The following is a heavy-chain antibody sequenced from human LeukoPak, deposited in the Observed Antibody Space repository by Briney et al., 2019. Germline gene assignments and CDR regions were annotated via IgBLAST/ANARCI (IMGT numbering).Heavy chain of an antibody. Sequence: PSETLSLTCTASGVSISCHYWSWIRQPPGKGLEWIGYIHLSGSTYYDPSLRSRVTISGDTSKNQFSLRLNSVTAADTAVYYCARGGVWYFDLWGRGTLVTVSS. CDR3: ARGGVWYFDL. V-gene: IGHV4-59*11. CDR2: IHLSGST. D-gene: IGHD3-16*01. J-gene: IGHJ2*01. CDR1: GVSISCHY.